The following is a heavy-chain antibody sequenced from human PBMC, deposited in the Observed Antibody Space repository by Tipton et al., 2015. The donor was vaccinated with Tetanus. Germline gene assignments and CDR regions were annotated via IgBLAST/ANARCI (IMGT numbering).Heavy chain of an antibody. CDR1: GYTFTSYD. V-gene: IGHV1-8*01. CDR2: MNPNSGNT. J-gene: IGHJ5*02. Sequence: QLVQSGAEVKKPGASVKVSCQASGYTFTSYDINWVRQATGQGLEWMGWMNPNSGNTGYAQKFQGRVTMTRNTSISTGYMELSSLRSEETAGYYWARRAAPRRDNWFDPWGQGTLVTVSS. CDR3: ARRAAPRRDNWFDP. D-gene: IGHD6-13*01.